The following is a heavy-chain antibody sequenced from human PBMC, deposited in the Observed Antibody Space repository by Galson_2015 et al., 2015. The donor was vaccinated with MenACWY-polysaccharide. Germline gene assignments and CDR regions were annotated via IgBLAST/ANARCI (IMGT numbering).Heavy chain of an antibody. Sequence: SLRLSCAASGLTFRGSGMHWVRQARGKGLAWVAVLQYDGSQKQYIDSVKGRFTISRDNSQNTLYLEMNSLRAEDTALYYCAREGSRIGFHAFDVWGQGTMVIVSS. V-gene: IGHV3-33*01. J-gene: IGHJ3*01. D-gene: IGHD3-10*01. CDR3: AREGSRIGFHAFDV. CDR2: LQYDGSQK. CDR1: GLTFRGSG.